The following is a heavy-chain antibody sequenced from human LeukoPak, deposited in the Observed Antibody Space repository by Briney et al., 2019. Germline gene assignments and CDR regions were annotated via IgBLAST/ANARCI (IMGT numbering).Heavy chain of an antibody. J-gene: IGHJ4*02. CDR3: ATANPTEYYFDY. Sequence: ASETLSLTCAVSGGSISSSNWWSWVRQPPGKGLEWIGEIYHSGSTNYNPSLKSRVTISVDKSKNQFSLKLSSVTAADTAVYYCATANPTEYYFDYWGQGTLVTVSS. V-gene: IGHV4-4*02. CDR1: GGSISSSNW. CDR2: IYHSGST. D-gene: IGHD1-14*01.